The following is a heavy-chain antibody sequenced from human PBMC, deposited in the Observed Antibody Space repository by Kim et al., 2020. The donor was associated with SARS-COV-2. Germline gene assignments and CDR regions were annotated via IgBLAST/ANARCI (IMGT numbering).Heavy chain of an antibody. J-gene: IGHJ4*02. D-gene: IGHD3-9*01. CDR2: IYTSGST. CDR1: GGSISSYY. CDR3: ARAGPYDILTGYPHYFDY. Sequence: ETLSLTCTVSGGSISSYYWSWIRQPAGKGLEWIGRIYTSGSTNYNPSLKSRVTMSVDTSKNQFSLKLSSVTAADTAVYYCARAGPYDILTGYPHYFDYWGQGTLVTVSS. V-gene: IGHV4-4*07.